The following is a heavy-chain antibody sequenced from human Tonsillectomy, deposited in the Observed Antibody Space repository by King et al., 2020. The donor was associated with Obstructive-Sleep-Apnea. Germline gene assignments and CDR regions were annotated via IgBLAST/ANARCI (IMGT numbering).Heavy chain of an antibody. V-gene: IGHV3-43D*03. CDR2: ISWDGGST. CDR3: AKDKRGYYDSSGYVDY. D-gene: IGHD3-22*01. Sequence: VQLVESGGVVVQPGGSLRLSCAASGFTFDDYAMNWVRQAPGKGLEWVSLISWDGGSTYYADSVKGRFTISRDNSKNSLYLQMNSLRAEDTALYYCAKDKRGYYDSSGYVDYWGQGTLVTVSS. J-gene: IGHJ4*02. CDR1: GFTFDDYA.